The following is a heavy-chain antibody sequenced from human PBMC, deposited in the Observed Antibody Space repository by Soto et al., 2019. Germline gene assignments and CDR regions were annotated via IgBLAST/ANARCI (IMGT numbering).Heavy chain of an antibody. CDR2: ISSSSSYI. D-gene: IGHD3-10*01. CDR1: GFTFSSYS. Sequence: PGGSLRLSCAASGFTFSSYSMNWVRQAPGKGLEWVSSISSSSSYIYYADSVKGRFTISRDNAKNSLYLQMNSLRAEDTAVYYCARVLPYYYGSGRPPDYWGQGTLVTVSS. V-gene: IGHV3-21*01. CDR3: ARVLPYYYGSGRPPDY. J-gene: IGHJ4*02.